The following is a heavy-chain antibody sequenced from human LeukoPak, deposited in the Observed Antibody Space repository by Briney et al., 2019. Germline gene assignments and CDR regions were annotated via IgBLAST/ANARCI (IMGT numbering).Heavy chain of an antibody. Sequence: GGSLRLSCAASGFTFRSYAMHWVRQAPGKGLEWVAVISYDGSNKYFGDSVKGRFTISRDNSKNTLYLQMDSLSAEDTAIYYCAKAVTSDYHSLYYNYYMDVWGKGTTVTVSS. V-gene: IGHV3-30*18. D-gene: IGHD3-10*01. CDR3: AKAVTSDYHSLYYNYYMDV. CDR1: GFTFRSYA. CDR2: ISYDGSNK. J-gene: IGHJ6*03.